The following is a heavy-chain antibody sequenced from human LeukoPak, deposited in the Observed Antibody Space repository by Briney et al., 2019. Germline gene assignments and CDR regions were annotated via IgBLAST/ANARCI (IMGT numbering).Heavy chain of an antibody. J-gene: IGHJ3*02. V-gene: IGHV4-4*08. CDR1: GGSITNYY. D-gene: IGHD3-10*01. Sequence: PETLSLTCSLSGGSITNYYWSWIRQPPGKGLEWIAWIYTIGDTHYNPSLTSRVTTSLGTSNNQFSLRLTSVPTSSTAVYYCARTGEYSGSGPSWSFDIWGQGTMVTVSS. CDR3: ARTGEYSGSGPSWSFDI. CDR2: IYTIGDT.